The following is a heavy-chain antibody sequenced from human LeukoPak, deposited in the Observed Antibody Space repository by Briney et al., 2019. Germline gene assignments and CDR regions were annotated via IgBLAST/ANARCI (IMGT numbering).Heavy chain of an antibody. V-gene: IGHV3-33*01. CDR2: IWYDGSNK. Sequence: GRSLRLSCAASGFTFSSYGMHWVRQAPGKGLEWVAVIWYDGSNKYYADSVKGRFTISRDNSKNTLYLQMNSLRAEDTAVYYCARDRTGIAAAGTGIDYWGQGTLVTVSS. CDR3: ARDRTGIAAAGTGIDY. CDR1: GFTFSSYG. J-gene: IGHJ4*02. D-gene: IGHD6-13*01.